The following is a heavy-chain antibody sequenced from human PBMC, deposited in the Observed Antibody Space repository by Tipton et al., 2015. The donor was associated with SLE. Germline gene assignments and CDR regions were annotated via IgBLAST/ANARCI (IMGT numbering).Heavy chain of an antibody. D-gene: IGHD1-1*01. CDR1: GGFISSYY. V-gene: IGHV4-4*07. J-gene: IGHJ2*01. CDR2: LYATGST. CDR3: ARVQRGPRSFDL. Sequence: TLSLTCTVSGGFISSYYWSWIRQPAGKGLEWIGRLYATGSTYYNPSLKSRVTLSIDTSKNQFSLELTSLTAADTAVYFCARVQRGPRSFDLWGRGTLVTVSS.